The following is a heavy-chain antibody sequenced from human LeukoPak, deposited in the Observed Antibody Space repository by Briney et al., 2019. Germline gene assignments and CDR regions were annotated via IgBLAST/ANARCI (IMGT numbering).Heavy chain of an antibody. CDR3: AKGGTYYYDSSGYYRAEYFQH. V-gene: IGHV3-23*01. CDR1: GFTFSDYG. CDR2: TSGSGGGT. D-gene: IGHD3-22*01. Sequence: PGGSLRLSCAASGFTFSDYGMSWVRQAPGKGLEWVSGTSGSGGGTYSADSVKGRFTISRDNSKNTLYLQMNSLRAEDTAVYYCAKGGTYYYDSSGYYRAEYFQHWGQGTLVTVSS. J-gene: IGHJ1*01.